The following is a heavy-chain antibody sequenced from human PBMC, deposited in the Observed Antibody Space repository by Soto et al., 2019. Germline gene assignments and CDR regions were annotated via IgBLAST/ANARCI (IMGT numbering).Heavy chain of an antibody. Sequence: GGSLRLSCAASGFTFSSYAMSWVRQAPGKGLEWVSAISGSGGSTYYADSVKGRFTISRDNSKNTLYLQMNSLRAEDTAVYYCAKSCSSTSCSWDYYYGMDVWGQGTTVTVSS. CDR1: GFTFSSYA. D-gene: IGHD2-2*01. CDR3: AKSCSSTSCSWDYYYGMDV. CDR2: ISGSGGST. V-gene: IGHV3-23*01. J-gene: IGHJ6*02.